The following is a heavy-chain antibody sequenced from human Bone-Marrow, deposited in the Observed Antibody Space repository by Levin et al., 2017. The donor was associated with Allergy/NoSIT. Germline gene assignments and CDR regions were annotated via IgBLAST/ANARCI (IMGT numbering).Heavy chain of an antibody. V-gene: IGHV4-31*03. CDR1: GGSISSGGYY. J-gene: IGHJ6*02. Sequence: PSETLSLTCTVSGGSISSGGYYWSWIRQHPGKGLEWIGYIYYSGSTYYNPSLKSRVTISVDTSKNQFSLKLSSVTAADTAVYYCARGSSCFYYYYGMDVWGQGTTVTVSS. CDR3: ARGSSCFYYYYGMDV. D-gene: IGHD2-2*01. CDR2: IYYSGST.